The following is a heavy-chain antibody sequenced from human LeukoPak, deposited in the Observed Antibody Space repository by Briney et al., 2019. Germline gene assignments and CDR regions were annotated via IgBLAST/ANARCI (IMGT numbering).Heavy chain of an antibody. CDR3: ARRRTYYYDSSGYYSAFDY. V-gene: IGHV4-59*08. J-gene: IGHJ4*02. CDR1: GGPISSYY. CDR2: IYYSGST. Sequence: SETLSLTCTVSGGPISSYYWSWIRQPPGKGLEWIGYIYYSGSTNYNPSLKSRVTISVDTSKNQFSLKLSSVTAADTAVYYCARRRTYYYDSSGYYSAFDYWGQGTLVTVSS. D-gene: IGHD3-22*01.